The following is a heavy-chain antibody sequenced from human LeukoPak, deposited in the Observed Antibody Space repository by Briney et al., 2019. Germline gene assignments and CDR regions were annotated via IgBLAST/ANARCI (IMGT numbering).Heavy chain of an antibody. V-gene: IGHV4-39*01. J-gene: IGHJ4*02. Sequence: SETLSLTCTVSGGSISSSSYYWGWIRQPPGKGLEWIGSIYYSGSTYYNPSLKSRVTISVDTSKNQFSLKLSSVTAADTAVYYCGSPFPNSDSRGYIRDYWGKGPLVAASS. CDR3: GSPFPNSDSRGYIRDY. CDR1: GGSISSSSYY. D-gene: IGHD3-22*01. CDR2: IYYSGST.